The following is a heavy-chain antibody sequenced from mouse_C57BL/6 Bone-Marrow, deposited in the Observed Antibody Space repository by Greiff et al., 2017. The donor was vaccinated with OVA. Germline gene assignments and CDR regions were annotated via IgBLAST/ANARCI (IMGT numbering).Heavy chain of an antibody. Sequence: EVQGVESGGDLVKPGGSLKLSCAASGFTFSSYGMSWVRQTPDKRLEWVATISSGGSYTYYPDSVQGRFTISRDNAKNTLYLQMSSLKSEDTAMYYCARLGFLYAMDYWGQGTSVTVSS. CDR1: GFTFSSYG. CDR2: ISSGGSYT. V-gene: IGHV5-6*01. J-gene: IGHJ4*01. CDR3: ARLGFLYAMDY.